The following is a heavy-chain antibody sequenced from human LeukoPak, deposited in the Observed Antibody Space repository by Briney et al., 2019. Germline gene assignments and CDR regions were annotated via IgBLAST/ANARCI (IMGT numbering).Heavy chain of an antibody. D-gene: IGHD3-22*01. Sequence: GASVKVSCKASGGTFSSYAISWVRQALGQGLEWMGGIIPIFGTANYAQKFQGRVTITADKSTSTAYMELSSLRSEDTAVYYCARDHSSGYYFDYWGQGTLVTVSS. V-gene: IGHV1-69*06. CDR2: IIPIFGTA. CDR3: ARDHSSGYYFDY. CDR1: GGTFSSYA. J-gene: IGHJ4*02.